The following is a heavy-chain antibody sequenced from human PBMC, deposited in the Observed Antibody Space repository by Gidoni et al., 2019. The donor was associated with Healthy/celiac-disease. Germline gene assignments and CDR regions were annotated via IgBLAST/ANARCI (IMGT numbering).Heavy chain of an antibody. V-gene: IGHV4-39*01. D-gene: IGHD3-22*01. CDR2: IYYSGST. J-gene: IGHJ4*02. CDR3: ARRDSSGYYPRFDY. CDR1: GGSISSSSYY. Sequence: QLQLQESGPGLVKPSETLSLTCTVSGGSISSSSYYWGWIRQPPGKGLEWIGSIYYSGSTYYNPSLKSRVTISVDTSKNQFSLKLSSVTAADTAVYYCARRDSSGYYPRFDYWGQGTLVTVSS.